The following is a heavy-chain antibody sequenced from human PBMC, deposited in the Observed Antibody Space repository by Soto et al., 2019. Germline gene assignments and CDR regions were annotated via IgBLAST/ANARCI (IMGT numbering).Heavy chain of an antibody. J-gene: IGHJ5*02. CDR1: GGSISSGGYY. V-gene: IGHV4-31*03. CDR2: IYYSGST. Sequence: QVQLQESGPGLVKPSQTLSLTCTVSGGSISSGGYYWSWIRQHPGKGLEWIGYIYYSGSTYYNPSLKSRVTISVDTSKNQFSLKLSSVTAADTAVYYCARGQYCSSTSCYLNWFDPWGQGTLVTVSS. D-gene: IGHD2-2*01. CDR3: ARGQYCSSTSCYLNWFDP.